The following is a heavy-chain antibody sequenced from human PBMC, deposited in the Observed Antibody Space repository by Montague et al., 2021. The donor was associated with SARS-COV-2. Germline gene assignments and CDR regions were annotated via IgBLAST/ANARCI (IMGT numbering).Heavy chain of an antibody. CDR1: GYSISSGYY. D-gene: IGHD1-26*01. Sequence: SETLSLTCTVSGYSISSGYYWGWIRQPPGKGLEWIGSIYHSGSAYYNPSLNSRVTISVDTSENQFSLKLRSVAAADTAVYYSWGGVGAPDYDYGMDVWGQGTTVTVSS. CDR3: WGGVGAPDYDYGMDV. J-gene: IGHJ6*02. CDR2: IYHSGSA. V-gene: IGHV4-38-2*02.